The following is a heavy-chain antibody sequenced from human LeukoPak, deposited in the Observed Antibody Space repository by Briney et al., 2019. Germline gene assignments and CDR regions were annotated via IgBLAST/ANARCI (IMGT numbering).Heavy chain of an antibody. CDR1: GFTVSSNY. V-gene: IGHV3-53*04. D-gene: IGHD6-6*01. CDR2: IYSGGST. CDR3: ARGLMYSSSSLDY. J-gene: IGHJ4*02. Sequence: GGSLRLSCAASGFTVSSNYMSWVRQAPGKGLEWVSVIYSGGSTYYADSVKGRFTISRHNSKNTLYLQMNSLGAEDTAVYYCARGLMYSSSSLDYWGQGTLVTVSS.